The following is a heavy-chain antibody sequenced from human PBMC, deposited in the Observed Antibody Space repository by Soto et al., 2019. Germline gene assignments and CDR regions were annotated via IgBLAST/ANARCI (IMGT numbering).Heavy chain of an antibody. CDR3: ARGQVRITIFGVVMDYDMDV. J-gene: IGHJ6*02. D-gene: IGHD3-3*01. V-gene: IGHV1-8*03. CDR2: INPNIFNT. Sequence: ASVKVSCKASGYTFTNYGISLVRQAPVQVLELIVWINPNIFNTCYSQKFQGRFTITMNTSIITSYIELSSLISEDTSVYYCARGQVRITIFGVVMDYDMDVWG. CDR1: GYTFTNYG.